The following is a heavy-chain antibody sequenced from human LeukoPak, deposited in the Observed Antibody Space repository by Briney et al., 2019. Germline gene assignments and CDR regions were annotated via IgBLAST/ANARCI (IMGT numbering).Heavy chain of an antibody. J-gene: IGHJ4*02. CDR2: IYSYNT. CDR3: SRRVGAYSHTYDY. V-gene: IGHV3-53*01. Sequence: GGSLRLSCTVSGFTVSTNSMSWFRHAPRKGLEWCSFIYSYNTHSSDSVKGRITISRDNSKNTHYLQMNSRRANDTAVYYCSRRVGAYSHTYDYWGQGTLVTVSS. D-gene: IGHD4/OR15-4a*01. CDR1: GFTVSTNS.